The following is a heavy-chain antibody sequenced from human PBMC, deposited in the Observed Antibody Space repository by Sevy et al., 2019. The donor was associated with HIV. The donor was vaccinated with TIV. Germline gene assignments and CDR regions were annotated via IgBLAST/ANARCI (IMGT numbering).Heavy chain of an antibody. Sequence: GGSLRLSCAASGFSFSIYSMNWVRQAPGKGLEWLSSITNSGATKYYAESVKGRFTISRDNAKNSLYLQMDSLRDEDMAVYYCARDTTVTRIFNYWGQGTLVTVSS. CDR3: ARDTTVTRIFNY. CDR2: ITNSGATK. CDR1: GFSFSIYS. V-gene: IGHV3-48*02. J-gene: IGHJ4*02. D-gene: IGHD3-3*02.